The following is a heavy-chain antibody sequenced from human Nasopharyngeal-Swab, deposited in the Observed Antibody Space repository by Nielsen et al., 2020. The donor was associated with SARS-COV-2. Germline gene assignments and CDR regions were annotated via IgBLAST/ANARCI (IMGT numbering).Heavy chain of an antibody. V-gene: IGHV4-31*03. CDR1: GGSISSGGYY. CDR2: IYYSGST. J-gene: IGHJ6*02. Sequence: SETLSLTCTVSGGSISSGGYYWSWIRQNPGKGLEWIGYIYYSGSTNYNPTLKSRVTVSVDTSKNQFSLKLSSLTAADTAVYYCARGSRGYNGYEPTWLNYYYYAIDVWGQGTTVTVSS. D-gene: IGHD5-12*01. CDR3: ARGSRGYNGYEPTWLNYYYYAIDV.